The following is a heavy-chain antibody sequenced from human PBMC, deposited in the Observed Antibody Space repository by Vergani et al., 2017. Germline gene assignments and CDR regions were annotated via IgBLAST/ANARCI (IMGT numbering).Heavy chain of an antibody. Sequence: QVQLVQSGAEVKKPGASVKVSCKASGYTFTDYFMHWVRQAPGQGLEWMGWINPNSGGTNYAQTFQGRVTMTRDTSISTAYMELSNLRSDDTAGYYCARVGTSSNRDYFDYWGQGTLVTVSS. CDR3: ARVGTSSNRDYFDY. V-gene: IGHV1-2*02. D-gene: IGHD2-2*01. CDR2: INPNSGGT. CDR1: GYTFTDYF. J-gene: IGHJ4*02.